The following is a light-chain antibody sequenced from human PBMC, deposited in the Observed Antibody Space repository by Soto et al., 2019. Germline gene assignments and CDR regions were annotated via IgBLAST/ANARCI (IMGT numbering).Light chain of an antibody. CDR2: HAS. CDR1: QTVSNNY. Sequence: ENVLTQSPGTLSLSPGERATLSCGASQTVSNNYLAWYQQRPGLAPRLLIYHASSRATGIPDRFSGSGSGTDFTLTISRLEPEDFAVYYCQQYGRSSTFGQGPRMEIK. CDR3: QQYGRSST. J-gene: IGKJ2*01. V-gene: IGKV3D-20*01.